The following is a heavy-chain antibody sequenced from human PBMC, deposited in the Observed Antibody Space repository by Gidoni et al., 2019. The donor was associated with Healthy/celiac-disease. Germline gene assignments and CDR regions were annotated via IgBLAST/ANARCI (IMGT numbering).Heavy chain of an antibody. CDR2: ISSSSSYI. CDR1: GFTFSSYR. CDR3: ARDAYYGSGSYYKDPDYGMDV. Sequence: EVQLVESGGGLVKPGGSLRLSGAASGFTFSSYRMTWVRQAPGKGLEWVSSISSSSSYIYYADSVKGRFTISRDNAKNSLYLQMNSLRAEDTAVYYCARDAYYGSGSYYKDPDYGMDVWGQGTTVTVSS. V-gene: IGHV3-21*01. D-gene: IGHD3-10*01. J-gene: IGHJ6*02.